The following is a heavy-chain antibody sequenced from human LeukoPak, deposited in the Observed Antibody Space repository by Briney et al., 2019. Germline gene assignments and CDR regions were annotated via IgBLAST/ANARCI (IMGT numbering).Heavy chain of an antibody. J-gene: IGHJ3*02. Sequence: SETLSLTCTVSGGSISSYYWGWIRQPPGKGLEWIGYIYYSGSTTYNPSLESRVTISVDTSKNQFSLNLSSVTAADTAVYYCARGRRYDAFDIWGQGTMVTVSS. D-gene: IGHD5-24*01. V-gene: IGHV4-59*01. CDR1: GGSISSYY. CDR3: ARGRRYDAFDI. CDR2: IYYSGST.